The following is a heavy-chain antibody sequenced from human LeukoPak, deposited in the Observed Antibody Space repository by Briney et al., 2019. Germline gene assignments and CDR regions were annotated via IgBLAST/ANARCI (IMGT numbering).Heavy chain of an antibody. Sequence: GGSLRLSCAASGFTFGSYSMNWVRQAPGQALEWVSYISSNCSTIFYAHSVKGRFTISRDNAKNSLYLQMNSLRAEDTAVYYCARDPSRLQDYYYYGMDVWGQGTTVTVSS. CDR2: ISSNCSTI. CDR1: GFTFGSYS. CDR3: ARDPSRLQDYYYYGMDV. V-gene: IGHV3-48*01. J-gene: IGHJ6*02.